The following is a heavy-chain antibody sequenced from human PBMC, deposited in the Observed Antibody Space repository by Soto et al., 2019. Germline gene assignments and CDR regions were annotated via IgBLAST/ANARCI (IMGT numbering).Heavy chain of an antibody. Sequence: QVQLVQSGAEVKKPGSSVKVSCKASGGTFSNYAISWVRQAPGQGLEWMGGNIPIFGTANYAQKFQGRVTITADESTSTAYREWSSLRSEDTAMYYCARASHDYDDYAYYYAMDVWGQGTTVTVSS. D-gene: IGHD4-17*01. J-gene: IGHJ6*02. V-gene: IGHV1-69*12. CDR1: GGTFSNYA. CDR3: ARASHDYDDYAYYYAMDV. CDR2: NIPIFGTA.